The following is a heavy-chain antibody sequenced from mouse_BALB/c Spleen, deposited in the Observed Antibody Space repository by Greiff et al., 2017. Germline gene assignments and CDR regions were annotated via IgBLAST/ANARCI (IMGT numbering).Heavy chain of an antibody. CDR3: AREGAERAYFYAMDY. Sequence: VQLQQSGPELVKPGASVRISCKASGYTFTSYYIHWVKQRPGQGLEWIGWIYPGNVNTKYNEKFKGKATLTADKSSSTAYMQLSSLTSEDSAVYFCAREGAERAYFYAMDYWGQGTSVTVSS. CDR1: GYTFTSYY. V-gene: IGHV1S56*01. J-gene: IGHJ4*01. CDR2: IYPGNVNT. D-gene: IGHD3-3*01.